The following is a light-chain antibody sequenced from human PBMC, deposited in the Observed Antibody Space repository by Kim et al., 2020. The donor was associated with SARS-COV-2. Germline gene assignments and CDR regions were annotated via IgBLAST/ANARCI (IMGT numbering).Light chain of an antibody. V-gene: IGLV3-1*01. Sequence: SVFLGQTATITCSGDNLGNKYACWYQQRPGQSPVLVIYQDSRRPSGIPERFSGSNSGNTATLTISGTQAMDEADYYCQTWDSSVVFGGGTQLTVL. CDR2: QDS. CDR1: NLGNKY. J-gene: IGLJ3*02. CDR3: QTWDSSVV.